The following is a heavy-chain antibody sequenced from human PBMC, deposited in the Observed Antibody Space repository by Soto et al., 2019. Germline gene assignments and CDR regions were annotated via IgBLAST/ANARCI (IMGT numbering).Heavy chain of an antibody. CDR3: ARDRVRLGTNGWFDP. CDR1: GYTFTSYG. Sequence: ASAKVSCKASGYTFTSYGISWVRQAPGQGLEWMGWISAYNGNTNYAQKLQGRVTMTTDTSTSTAYMELRSLRSDDTAVYYCARDRVRLGTNGWFDPWGQGTLVTVSS. CDR2: ISAYNGNT. J-gene: IGHJ5*02. D-gene: IGHD3-16*01. V-gene: IGHV1-18*01.